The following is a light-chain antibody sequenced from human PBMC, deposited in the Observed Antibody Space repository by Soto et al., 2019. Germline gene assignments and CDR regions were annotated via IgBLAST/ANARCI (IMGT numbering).Light chain of an antibody. CDR2: RND. CDR1: SSNIGTNY. J-gene: IGLJ3*02. V-gene: IGLV1-47*01. CDR3: AAWDDSLRGPL. Sequence: QSVLTQPPSTSGTPGQRVTIYCSGSSSNIGTNYVYWYQQFPGTAPKLLIYRNDQRPSGVPDRFSGSKSGTSASLAISGLRSEDEADYYCAAWDDSLRGPLFGGGTKLTVL.